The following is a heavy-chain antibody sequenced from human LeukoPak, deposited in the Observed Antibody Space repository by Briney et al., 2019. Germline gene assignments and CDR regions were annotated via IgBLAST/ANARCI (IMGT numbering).Heavy chain of an antibody. V-gene: IGHV4-39*07. CDR2: IFYSGST. CDR3: ARETEKQWQY. Sequence: SETLSLTCTVSGGSISTSSYYWGWVRQPPGKGLEWIGNIFYSGSTYYSPSLKSRVTISLDTSRNQFSLKLNSVTAADTAVYYCARETEKQWQYWGQGTMATVSS. J-gene: IGHJ3*01. CDR1: GGSISTSSYY. D-gene: IGHD6-19*01.